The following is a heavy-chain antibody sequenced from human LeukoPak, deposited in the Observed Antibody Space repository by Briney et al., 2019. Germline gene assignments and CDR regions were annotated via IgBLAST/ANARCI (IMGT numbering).Heavy chain of an antibody. Sequence: GASVKVSCKVSGYTLTELSMHWVRQAPGKGLEWMGGFDPEDGETIYAQKFQGRVTTTEDTSTDTAYMELSSLRSEDTAVYYCATALGYCSGGSCYFYMDVWGKGTTVTVSS. J-gene: IGHJ6*03. CDR1: GYTLTELS. V-gene: IGHV1-24*01. D-gene: IGHD2-15*01. CDR2: FDPEDGET. CDR3: ATALGYCSGGSCYFYMDV.